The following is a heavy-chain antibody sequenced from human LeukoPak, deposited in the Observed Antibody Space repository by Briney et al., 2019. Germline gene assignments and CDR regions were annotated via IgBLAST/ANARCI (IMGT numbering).Heavy chain of an antibody. Sequence: GRSLRLSCAASGFTFSSYSMNWVRQAPGKGLEWVSSISSSSSYIYYADSVKGRFTISRDNAKNSLYLQMNSLRAEDTAVYYCARDANDYYDSSRNDYWGQGTLVTVSS. CDR1: GFTFSSYS. CDR3: ARDANDYYDSSRNDY. J-gene: IGHJ4*02. D-gene: IGHD3-22*01. CDR2: ISSSSSYI. V-gene: IGHV3-21*01.